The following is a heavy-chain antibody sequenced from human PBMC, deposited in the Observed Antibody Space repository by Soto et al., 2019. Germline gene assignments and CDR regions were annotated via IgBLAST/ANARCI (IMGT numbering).Heavy chain of an antibody. D-gene: IGHD2-2*01. J-gene: IGHJ6*02. Sequence: GGSLRLSCAASGFTFSSYAMSWVRQAPGKGLEWVSAISGSGGSTYYADSVKGRFTISRDNSKSTLYLQMNSLRAEDTAVYYCAKDIRYCSSTSCLYYYYGMDVWGQGTTVTVSS. V-gene: IGHV3-23*01. CDR2: ISGSGGST. CDR1: GFTFSSYA. CDR3: AKDIRYCSSTSCLYYYYGMDV.